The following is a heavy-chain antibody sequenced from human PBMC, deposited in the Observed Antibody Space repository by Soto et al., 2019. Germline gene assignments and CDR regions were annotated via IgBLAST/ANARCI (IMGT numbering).Heavy chain of an antibody. J-gene: IGHJ4*02. CDR1: GGSISSGDYY. D-gene: IGHD3-3*01. Sequence: PSETLSLTCTVSGGSISSGDYYWSWIRQPPGKGLEWIGYIYYSGSTYYNPSLKSRVTISVDTSKNQFSLKLSSVTAADTAVYYCARGSGLRFLEWTPPYFDYWGQGTLVTVSS. CDR3: ARGSGLRFLEWTPPYFDY. CDR2: IYYSGST. V-gene: IGHV4-30-4*01.